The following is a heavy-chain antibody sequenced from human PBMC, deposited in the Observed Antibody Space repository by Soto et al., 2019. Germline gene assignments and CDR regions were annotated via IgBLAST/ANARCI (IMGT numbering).Heavy chain of an antibody. CDR2: ISYDGSNK. J-gene: IGHJ3*02. Sequence: GGSLRLSCAASGFTFSSYAMHWVRQAPGKGLEWVAVISYDGSNKYYADSVKGRFTISRDNSKNTLYLQMNSLRAEDTAVYYCARDVLQLVFAFDIWGQGTMVTVSS. V-gene: IGHV3-30-3*01. CDR1: GFTFSSYA. CDR3: ARDVLQLVFAFDI. D-gene: IGHD6-6*01.